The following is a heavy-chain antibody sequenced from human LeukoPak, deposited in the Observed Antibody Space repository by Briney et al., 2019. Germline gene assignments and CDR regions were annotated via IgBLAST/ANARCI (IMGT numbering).Heavy chain of an antibody. V-gene: IGHV3-23*01. CDR2: ISGSGGST. CDR3: AKDRAAVAPTYDWFDP. CDR1: GFTFSSYA. D-gene: IGHD6-19*01. J-gene: IGHJ5*02. Sequence: GGSLRLSCAASGFTFSSYAMSWVRQAPGKGLEWVSAISGSGGSTYYADSVKGRFTISRDNSKNTLYLQMNSLRAEDTAVYYCAKDRAAVAPTYDWFDPWGQGTLVTVSS.